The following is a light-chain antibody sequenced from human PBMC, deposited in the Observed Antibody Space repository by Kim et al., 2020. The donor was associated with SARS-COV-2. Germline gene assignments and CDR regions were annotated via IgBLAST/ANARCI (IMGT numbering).Light chain of an antibody. CDR1: QSVSSSY. CDR2: GAS. CDR3: QQYGSSPRT. J-gene: IGKJ1*01. V-gene: IGKV3-20*01. Sequence: EIVLTQSPGTLSLSPGERATLSCRASQSVSSSYLAWYQQKPGQAPRLLIYGASSRATGIPDRFSGSGSGTDCTLTISRLEPEDSAVYYCQQYGSSPRTFGQGTKVDIK.